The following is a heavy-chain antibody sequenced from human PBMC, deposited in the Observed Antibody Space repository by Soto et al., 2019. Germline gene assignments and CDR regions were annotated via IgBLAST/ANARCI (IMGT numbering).Heavy chain of an antibody. CDR1: GYTFTGYY. J-gene: IGHJ5*02. CDR3: ARDLRVDCSSTSCYNWFDP. Sequence: ASVKVSCKASGYTFTGYYMHWVRQAPGQGLEWMGWINPNSGGTNYAQKFQGWVTMTRDTSISTAYMELSRLRSDDTAVYYCARDLRVDCSSTSCYNWFDPWGQGTLVTVSS. D-gene: IGHD2-2*01. CDR2: INPNSGGT. V-gene: IGHV1-2*04.